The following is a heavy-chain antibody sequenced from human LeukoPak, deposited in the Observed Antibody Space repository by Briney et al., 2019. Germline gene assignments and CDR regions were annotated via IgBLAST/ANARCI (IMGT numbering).Heavy chain of an antibody. CDR1: GFTLSTND. J-gene: IGHJ4*02. CDR2: IRYDGNTK. D-gene: IGHD1-26*01. V-gene: IGHV3-33*08. Sequence: GRSLRLSCAASGFTLSTNDIHWVRQAPGKGLEWVALIRYDGNTKYYADSVKGRFTISRDNSKNTLYLQMNSLRAEDTAVYYCAREGYSGSYFDYWGQGTLVTVSS. CDR3: AREGYSGSYFDY.